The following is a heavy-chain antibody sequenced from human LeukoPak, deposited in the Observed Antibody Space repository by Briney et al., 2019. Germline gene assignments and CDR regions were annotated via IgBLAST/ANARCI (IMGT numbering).Heavy chain of an antibody. Sequence: ASVKVSCKASGYIFTGYYIHWVRQAPGQGLEWMGIINPSGGSTSYAQKFQGRVTMTRDTSTSTVYMELSSLRSEDTAVYYCARGPRRNCSSTSCSGVYYYYYYMDVWGKGTTVTISS. V-gene: IGHV1-46*01. CDR2: INPSGGST. D-gene: IGHD2-2*01. J-gene: IGHJ6*03. CDR3: ARGPRRNCSSTSCSGVYYYYYYMDV. CDR1: GYIFTGYY.